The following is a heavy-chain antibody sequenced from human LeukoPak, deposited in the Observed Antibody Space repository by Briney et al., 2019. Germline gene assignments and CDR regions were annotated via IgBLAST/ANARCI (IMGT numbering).Heavy chain of an antibody. Sequence: SVKVSCKASGGTFSSYAISWVRQALGQGLEWMGRIIPILGIANYAQKFQGRVTITADKSTSTAYMELSSLRSEDTAVYYCATYYYDSGGSFDYWGQGTLVTVSS. CDR2: IIPILGIA. CDR1: GGTFSSYA. V-gene: IGHV1-69*04. J-gene: IGHJ4*02. CDR3: ATYYYDSGGSFDY. D-gene: IGHD3-22*01.